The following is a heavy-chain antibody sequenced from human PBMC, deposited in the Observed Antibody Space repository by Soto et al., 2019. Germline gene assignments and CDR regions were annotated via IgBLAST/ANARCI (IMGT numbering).Heavy chain of an antibody. CDR1: GASISSYY. V-gene: IGHV4-59*08. J-gene: IGHJ6*04. CDR3: ARQVGAPGIAAAGTYGQVDYYYGMDV. D-gene: IGHD6-13*01. CDR2: IYNTGST. Sequence: SETLSLTCTVSGASISSYYWSWIRQPPGKRLEWIGYIYNTGSTKYNPSLKSRVTISVVTSKNRLSLKLNSVTAADTAVYYCARQVGAPGIAAAGTYGQVDYYYGMDVWGKGTTVTVSS.